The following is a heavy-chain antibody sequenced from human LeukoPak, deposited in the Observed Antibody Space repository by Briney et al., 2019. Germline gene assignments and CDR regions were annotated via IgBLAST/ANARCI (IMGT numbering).Heavy chain of an antibody. J-gene: IGHJ4*02. CDR1: GYTFTSYY. Sequence: APVKVSCKASGYTFTSYYMHWVRQAPGQGLEWMGIINPSGGSTSYAQKFQGRVTMTRDTSTSTVYMELSSLRSEDTAVYYCARDRPLDGYPQYYFDYWGQGTLVTVSS. D-gene: IGHD5-24*01. CDR2: INPSGGST. V-gene: IGHV1-46*01. CDR3: ARDRPLDGYPQYYFDY.